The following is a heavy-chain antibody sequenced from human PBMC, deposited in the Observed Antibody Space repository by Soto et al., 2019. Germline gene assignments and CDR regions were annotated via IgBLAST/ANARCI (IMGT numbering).Heavy chain of an antibody. CDR3: ARVEHTVAPGCFGH. D-gene: IGHD4-4*01. V-gene: IGHV4-59*01. J-gene: IGHJ4*02. CDR2: IYYSGST. Sequence: PSETLSLTCTISGGSISSYYWSWIRQPPGKGLEWIGYIYYSGSTNYNPSLKSRVTISVDTSKNQFSLKLSSVTAADTAVYYCARVEHTVAPGCFGHWGQGTLVTVSS. CDR1: GGSISSYY.